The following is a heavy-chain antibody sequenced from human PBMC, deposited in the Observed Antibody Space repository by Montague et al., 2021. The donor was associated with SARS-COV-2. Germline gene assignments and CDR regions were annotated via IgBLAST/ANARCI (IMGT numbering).Heavy chain of an antibody. CDR2: IYYSGGI. D-gene: IGHD3-10*01. J-gene: IGHJ5*02. CDR3: ARAVSVRRAVNWFDP. CDR1: GGSMSDHY. V-gene: IGHV4-59*11. Sequence: SGTRSLTCTVSGGSMSDHYWAWIRQPPGKGLEWLAYIYYSGGINSNASLKSRVTMSVDTSKNQFSLKLTSVTAADTAVYYCARAVSVRRAVNWFDPWGQGTLVTVSS.